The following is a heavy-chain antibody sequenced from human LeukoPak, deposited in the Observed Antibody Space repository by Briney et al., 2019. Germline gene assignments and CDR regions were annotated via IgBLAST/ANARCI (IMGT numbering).Heavy chain of an antibody. Sequence: SETLSLTCAVYGGSFSGYYWSWIRQPPGKGLEWIGEINHSGSTNYNPSLESRVTISVDTSKNQFSLKLSSVTAADTAVYYCARGQLLHNWGQGTLVTVSS. J-gene: IGHJ4*02. D-gene: IGHD2-15*01. CDR3: ARGQLLHN. V-gene: IGHV4-34*01. CDR2: INHSGST. CDR1: GGSFSGYY.